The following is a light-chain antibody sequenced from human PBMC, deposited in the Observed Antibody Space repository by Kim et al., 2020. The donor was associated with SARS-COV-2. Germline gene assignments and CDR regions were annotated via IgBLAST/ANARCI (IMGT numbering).Light chain of an antibody. Sequence: APGKTTSFPSGGDNVRGKRVHWYRTNTGQAPVLLIYSDKDRPSGIPERFSGSNAGNTATLSFARVEAGDEAEYYCQVWDSISDHRVFGGGTQLTVL. CDR1: NVRGKR. J-gene: IGLJ3*02. CDR2: SDK. V-gene: IGLV3-21*04. CDR3: QVWDSISDHRV.